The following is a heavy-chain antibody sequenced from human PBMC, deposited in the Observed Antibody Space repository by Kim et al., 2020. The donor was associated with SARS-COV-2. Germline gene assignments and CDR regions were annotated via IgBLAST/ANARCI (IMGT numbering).Heavy chain of an antibody. CDR3: AKEYCSGGSCYYYYGMDV. Sequence: VKGRFTISRDNYKNTLYLKMNSLRAEDTAVYYCAKEYCSGGSCYYYYGMDVWGQGTTVTVS. J-gene: IGHJ6*02. V-gene: IGHV3-30*02. D-gene: IGHD2-15*01.